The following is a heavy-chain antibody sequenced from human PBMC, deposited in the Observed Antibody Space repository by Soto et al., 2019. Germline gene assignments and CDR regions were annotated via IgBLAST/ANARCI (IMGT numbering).Heavy chain of an antibody. CDR1: GFTFNNYV. CDR2: ISASGRFT. CDR3: AKDNPGLPADH. Sequence: EVQLLESGGDLTQPGESLRLSCAASGFTFNNYVMSWVRQAPGKGLEWVSAISASGRFTYYADSVKGRFTISRDNSNNTLYLQMDSLRAEDTAVYYCAKDNPGLPADHWRQGTLVTVSS. J-gene: IGHJ4*02. V-gene: IGHV3-23*01. D-gene: IGHD2-15*01.